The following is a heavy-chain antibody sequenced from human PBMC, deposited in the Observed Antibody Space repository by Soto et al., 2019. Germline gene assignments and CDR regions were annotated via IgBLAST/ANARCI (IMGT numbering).Heavy chain of an antibody. CDR3: AGGYYAFWSGYYSRPYGIDV. V-gene: IGHV3-11*01. CDR1: GFTCSDYY. J-gene: IGHJ6*02. Sequence: PGGSLRLSCAVPGFTCSDYYMSWIRQAPGKGLERGSYISSRGSSIYYADAVKGRFTISRDNAKNSLNPQINGRKAGETAGHYFAGGYYAFWSGYYSRPYGIDVWGQVTPVTV. CDR2: ISSRGSSI. D-gene: IGHD3-3*01.